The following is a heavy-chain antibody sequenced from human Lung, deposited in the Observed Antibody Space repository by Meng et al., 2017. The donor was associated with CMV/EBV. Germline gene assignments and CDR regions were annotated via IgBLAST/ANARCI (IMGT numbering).Heavy chain of an antibody. D-gene: IGHD1-26*01. J-gene: IGHJ4*02. Sequence: SXTXSLXCTVSGYSISSGYYWGWIRQPPGKGLEWIGSIYHSGSTYHNPSLKSRVTISVDTSKNQFSLKLSSVTAADTAVYYCARVGWEHVADYWGQGTLVTVSS. CDR1: GYSISSGYY. CDR2: IYHSGST. V-gene: IGHV4-38-2*02. CDR3: ARVGWEHVADY.